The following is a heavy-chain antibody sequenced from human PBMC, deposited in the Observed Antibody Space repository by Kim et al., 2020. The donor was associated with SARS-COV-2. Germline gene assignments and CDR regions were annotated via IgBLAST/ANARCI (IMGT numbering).Heavy chain of an antibody. CDR1: GFAFTSYA. D-gene: IGHD6-19*01. Sequence: GGSLRLSCVASGFAFTSYAISWVRQTPGKGLEWVAVITGGVENINYLDSVKGRFTISRDNSRNTVYLQMNSLRAEDSARYYCAKDSLHDSGWYWLYWGQGTLVTVSS. V-gene: IGHV3-23*01. CDR3: AKDSLHDSGWYWLY. CDR2: ITGGVENI. J-gene: IGHJ4*02.